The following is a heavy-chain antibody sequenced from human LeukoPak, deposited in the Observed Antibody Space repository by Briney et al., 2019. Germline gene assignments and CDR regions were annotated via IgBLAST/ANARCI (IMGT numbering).Heavy chain of an antibody. D-gene: IGHD3-16*01. CDR3: AREWRGGYNWFDP. J-gene: IGHJ5*02. CDR1: GYTFTSYA. V-gene: IGHV1-3*01. Sequence: ASVKVSCKASGYTFTSYAMHWVRQAPGQRLEWMGWINAGNGNTKYSQKFQGRVTITRDTSASTAYMELSSLRSEDTAVYYCAREWRGGYNWFDPWGQGTLVTVSS. CDR2: INAGNGNT.